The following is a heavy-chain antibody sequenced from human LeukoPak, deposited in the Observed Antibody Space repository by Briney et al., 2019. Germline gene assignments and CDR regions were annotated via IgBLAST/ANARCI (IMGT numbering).Heavy chain of an antibody. CDR3: AKSGASPLYHMDV. D-gene: IGHD1-26*01. Sequence: GGSLRLSCAASGFSLSIYGVNWVRQAPGKGLEWVSGLTGSSGTAYYVGSVKGRFTVSRDDSKNTVYLQMSSLRVDDTAIYYCAKSGASPLYHMDVWGKGATVTISS. CDR1: GFSLSIYG. CDR2: LTGSSGTA. V-gene: IGHV3-23*01. J-gene: IGHJ6*03.